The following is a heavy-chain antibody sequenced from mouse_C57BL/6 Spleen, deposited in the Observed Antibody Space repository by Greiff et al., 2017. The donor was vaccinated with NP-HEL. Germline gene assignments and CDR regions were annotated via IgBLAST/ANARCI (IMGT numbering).Heavy chain of an antibody. CDR3: ASGNYVSWFAY. V-gene: IGHV1-64*01. J-gene: IGHJ3*01. Sequence: QVQLQQSGAELVKPGASVKLSCKASGYTFTSYWMHWVKQRPGQGLEWIGMIHPNSGSTNYNEKFKSKATLTVDKSSSPAYMQLSSLTSEDSAVYYCASGNYVSWFAYWGQGTLVTVSA. D-gene: IGHD2-1*01. CDR1: GYTFTSYW. CDR2: IHPNSGST.